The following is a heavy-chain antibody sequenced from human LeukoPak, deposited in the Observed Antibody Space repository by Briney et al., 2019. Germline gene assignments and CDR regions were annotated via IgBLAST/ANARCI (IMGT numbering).Heavy chain of an antibody. J-gene: IGHJ4*02. Sequence: GGSLRLSCAASGFTFSSYAMHWVRQAPGKGLEWVAVISYDGSNKYCADSVKGRFTISRDNSKNTLYLQMNSLRAEDTAVYYCASRDYYGSGSYYLAYWGQGTLVTVSS. CDR3: ASRDYYGSGSYYLAY. CDR2: ISYDGSNK. V-gene: IGHV3-30*04. CDR1: GFTFSSYA. D-gene: IGHD3-10*01.